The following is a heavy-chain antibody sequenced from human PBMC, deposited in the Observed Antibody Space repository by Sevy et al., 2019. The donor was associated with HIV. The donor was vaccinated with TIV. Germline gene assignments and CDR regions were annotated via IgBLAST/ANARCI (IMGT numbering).Heavy chain of an antibody. Sequence: GGSLRLSCAASGFTFSNYGMHWVRQAPGKGLEWVAVISYDGSDQYYADSVQGRFTISRDNSKNILYLQMNSLRTEDTAVYYCAKGAVDCSDGTCYSAYYYSVMDVWGQGTTVTVSS. J-gene: IGHJ6*02. V-gene: IGHV3-30*18. CDR1: GFTFSNYG. D-gene: IGHD2-15*01. CDR3: AKGAVDCSDGTCYSAYYYSVMDV. CDR2: ISYDGSDQ.